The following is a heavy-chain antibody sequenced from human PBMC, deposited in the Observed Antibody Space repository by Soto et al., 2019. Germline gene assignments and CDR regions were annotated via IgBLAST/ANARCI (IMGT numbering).Heavy chain of an antibody. J-gene: IGHJ4*02. D-gene: IGHD6-13*01. CDR3: ARERLEAAGNFDY. V-gene: IGHV4-30-4*01. Sequence: LTCTVSGGSIISGDYYWSWIRQPPGKGLEWIGYIYYSGSTYYNPSLKSRVTISVDTSKNQFSLKLSSVTAADTAVYYCARERLEAAGNFDYWGQGTLVTVSS. CDR1: GGSIISGDYY. CDR2: IYYSGST.